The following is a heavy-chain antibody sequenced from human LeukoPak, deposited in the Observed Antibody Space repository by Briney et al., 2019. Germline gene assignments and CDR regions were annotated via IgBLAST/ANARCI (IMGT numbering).Heavy chain of an antibody. D-gene: IGHD2-15*01. CDR1: GFAFSSYA. CDR2: ISGSGGST. V-gene: IGHV3-23*01. CDR3: ARALGEYCSGGSCSAFDP. Sequence: PGGSLRLSCAASGFAFSSYAMSWVRQAPGKGLEWVSAISGSGGSTYYADSVKGRFTISRDNAKNSLYLQMNSLRAEDTAVYYCARALGEYCSGGSCSAFDPWGQGTLVTVSS. J-gene: IGHJ5*02.